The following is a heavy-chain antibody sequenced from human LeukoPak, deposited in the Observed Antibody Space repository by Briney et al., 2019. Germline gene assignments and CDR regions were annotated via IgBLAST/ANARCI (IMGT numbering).Heavy chain of an antibody. D-gene: IGHD1-26*01. CDR3: ARQMQSHGNFDS. Sequence: GGSLRLSCAASGFTVSSYAMHWVRHPIGKGLEWVSALGIAGDTFYPGSVKGRFTISRENARNSLYLQMNSLRAEDTAMYYCARQMQSHGNFDSWGQGTLVTVCS. CDR2: LGIAGDT. V-gene: IGHV3-13*01. J-gene: IGHJ4*02. CDR1: GFTVSSYA.